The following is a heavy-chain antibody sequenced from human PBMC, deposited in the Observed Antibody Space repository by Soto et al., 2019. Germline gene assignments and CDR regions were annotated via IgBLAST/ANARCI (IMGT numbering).Heavy chain of an antibody. D-gene: IGHD2-15*01. J-gene: IGHJ3*02. Sequence: SVKVSCKASGGTFSSYAISWVRQAPGQGLEWMGGIIPIFGTANYAQKFQGRVTITADESTSTAYMELSSLRSEDTAVYYCARDIVVVVAASLHAFDIWRQGTMVTVSS. CDR2: IIPIFGTA. V-gene: IGHV1-69*13. CDR3: ARDIVVVVAASLHAFDI. CDR1: GGTFSSYA.